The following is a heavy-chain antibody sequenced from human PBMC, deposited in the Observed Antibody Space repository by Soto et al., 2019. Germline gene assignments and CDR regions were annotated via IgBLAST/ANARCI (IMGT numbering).Heavy chain of an antibody. Sequence: QVTLKESGPVLVKPTETLTLRCTVSGLSITDSEMGVSWIRQPPGQPLEWLAHIDSSGEKSYRTFLKSRLAISKDTSKGQIVLTMTNMDPADTATYYCARRHLAVAVSPWFDPGGQGIPVTVSS. D-gene: IGHD6-19*01. CDR3: ARRHLAVAVSPWFDP. V-gene: IGHV2-26*01. CDR1: GLSITDSEMG. CDR2: IDSSGEK. J-gene: IGHJ5*02.